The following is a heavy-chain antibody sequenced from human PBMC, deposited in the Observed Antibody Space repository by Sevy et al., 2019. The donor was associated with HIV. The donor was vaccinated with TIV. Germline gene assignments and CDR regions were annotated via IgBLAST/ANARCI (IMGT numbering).Heavy chain of an antibody. CDR1: GYIFTSYG. J-gene: IGHJ4*02. V-gene: IGHV1-18*01. CDR2: INGHNGNT. D-gene: IGHD3-22*01. Sequence: ASVKVSCKASGYIFTSYGISWVRQAPRQGLEWMGWINGHNGNTNYVQNLQGRVTMTTDTSTNTAYMELRSLRSDDTAVYYCARDAYDGSGYQRGLFDFWGQGTLVTVSS. CDR3: ARDAYDGSGYQRGLFDF.